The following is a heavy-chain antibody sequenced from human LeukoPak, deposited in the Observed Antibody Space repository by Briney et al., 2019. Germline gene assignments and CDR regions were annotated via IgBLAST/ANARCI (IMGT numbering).Heavy chain of an antibody. CDR3: AVGDYVGNYCGY. V-gene: IGHV4-61*01. CDR1: GGSISSSSYY. D-gene: IGHD4-17*01. CDR2: IYYSGST. Sequence: SETLSLTCTVSGGSISSSSYYWSWIRQPPGKGLEWIGYIYYSGSTNYNPSLKSRVTISVDTSKNQFSLKLSSVTAADTAVYYCAVGDYVGNYCGYWGQGTLVTVSS. J-gene: IGHJ4*02.